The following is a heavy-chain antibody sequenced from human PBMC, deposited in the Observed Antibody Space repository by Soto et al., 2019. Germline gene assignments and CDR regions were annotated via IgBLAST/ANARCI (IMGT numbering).Heavy chain of an antibody. CDR1: GGSVNGYY. Sequence: SETLSLTCAVYGGSVNGYYWSWIRQPPGQALEWIGYIYDSGSPYYNPSLRSRVIISADTSKNQISLKLTSATAADTAVYYCARGVGSSPPRYWGRGTLVTVSS. V-gene: IGHV4-59*02. CDR2: IYDSGSP. J-gene: IGHJ4*02. CDR3: ARGVGSSPPRY. D-gene: IGHD1-26*01.